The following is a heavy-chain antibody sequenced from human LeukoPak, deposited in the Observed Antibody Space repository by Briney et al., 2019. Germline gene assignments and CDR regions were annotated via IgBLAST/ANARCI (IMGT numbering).Heavy chain of an antibody. CDR2: INGDGSTS. Sequence: PGGSLRLSCEASTFTFSTYWMHWVRQVPGEGLIWVSYINGDGSTSNYADSVKGRFTISRDNARNTLYLQMKSLRAEDTAVYYCATGSGSYYDSWGQGTLVTVSS. CDR3: ATGSGSYYDS. D-gene: IGHD3-10*01. V-gene: IGHV3-74*01. CDR1: TFTFSTYW. J-gene: IGHJ4*02.